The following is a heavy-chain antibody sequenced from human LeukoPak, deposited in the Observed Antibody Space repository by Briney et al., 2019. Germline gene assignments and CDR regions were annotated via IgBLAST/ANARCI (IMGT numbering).Heavy chain of an antibody. V-gene: IGHV3-30*02. CDR2: IRYDGSNK. CDR3: AKDSDNYDFWSGAIPPKYYMDV. CDR1: GFTFSSYG. J-gene: IGHJ6*03. Sequence: GGSLRLSCAASGFTFSSYGMHWVRQAPGKELEWVAFIRYDGSNKYYADSVKGRFTISRDNSKNTLYLQMNSLRAEDTAVYYCAKDSDNYDFWSGAIPPKYYMDVWGKGTTVTVSS. D-gene: IGHD3-3*01.